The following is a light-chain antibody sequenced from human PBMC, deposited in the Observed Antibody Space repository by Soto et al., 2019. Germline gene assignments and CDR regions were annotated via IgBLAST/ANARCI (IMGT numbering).Light chain of an antibody. CDR2: KAS. Sequence: DIQMTQCRSTLSASVGDRVTITCRSSQSISSWLAWYQQKPGKAPKLLIYKASSLESGVPSRFSGSGSGAAFTLTISSLQPDDFATYYCQQYNSYPLTFGGGTKVDI. CDR1: QSISSW. V-gene: IGKV1-5*03. CDR3: QQYNSYPLT. J-gene: IGKJ4*01.